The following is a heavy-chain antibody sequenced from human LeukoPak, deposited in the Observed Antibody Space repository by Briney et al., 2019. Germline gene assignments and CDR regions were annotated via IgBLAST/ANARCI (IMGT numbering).Heavy chain of an antibody. V-gene: IGHV3-33*01. J-gene: IGHJ4*02. Sequence: PGGSLRLSCAASGFTFSTYGMHWVRQAPGKGPEWVAVIRYDGSNKNYGDSVKGRFTISRDNSKNTLYLQMNSLRAEDTAVYYCARALSARVPDYWGQGTLLTVSS. D-gene: IGHD5-18*01. CDR1: GFTFSTYG. CDR2: IRYDGSNK. CDR3: ARALSARVPDY.